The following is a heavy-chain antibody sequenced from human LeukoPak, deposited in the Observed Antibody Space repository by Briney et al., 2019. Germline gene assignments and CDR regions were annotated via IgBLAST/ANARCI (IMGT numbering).Heavy chain of an antibody. V-gene: IGHV3-23*01. D-gene: IGHD3-9*01. J-gene: IGHJ4*02. Sequence: GGSLRLSCAASGFTFSSYAMSWVRQAPGKGLEWVSAISGSGGSTYYADSVKGRFTISRDNSKNTLYLQMNSLRAEDTAVYYCAKSLPESDYYDILTGYSSAGCYFDYWGQGTLVTVSS. CDR2: ISGSGGST. CDR3: AKSLPESDYYDILTGYSSAGCYFDY. CDR1: GFTFSSYA.